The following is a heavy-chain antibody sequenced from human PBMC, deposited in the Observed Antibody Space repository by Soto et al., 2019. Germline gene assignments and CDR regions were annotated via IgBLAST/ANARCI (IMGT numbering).Heavy chain of an antibody. CDR3: AKDQYCSSTSCYGYYYYYMDV. V-gene: IGHV3-23*01. J-gene: IGHJ6*03. Sequence: EVQLLESGGGLVQPGGSLRLSCAASGFTFSSYAMSWVRQAPGKGLEWVSAISGSGGSTYYADSVKGRFTISRDNSKNTLYLQMNSLRAEHTAVYYCAKDQYCSSTSCYGYYYYYMDVWGKGTTVTVSS. CDR1: GFTFSSYA. CDR2: ISGSGGST. D-gene: IGHD2-2*01.